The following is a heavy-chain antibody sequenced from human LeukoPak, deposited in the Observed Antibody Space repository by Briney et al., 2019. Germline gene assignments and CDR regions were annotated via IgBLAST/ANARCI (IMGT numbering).Heavy chain of an antibody. CDR1: GYTFTSYG. V-gene: IGHV1-2*06. CDR2: INPNTGGT. Sequence: ASVKVSCKASGYTFTSYGISWVRQAPGQGLEWMGRINPNTGGTEYAQKFQGRVTMTRDTSISTAYMDLSRLRSDDTAVYYCARDYCSSTSCLFDYWGQGTLVTVSS. D-gene: IGHD2-2*01. J-gene: IGHJ4*02. CDR3: ARDYCSSTSCLFDY.